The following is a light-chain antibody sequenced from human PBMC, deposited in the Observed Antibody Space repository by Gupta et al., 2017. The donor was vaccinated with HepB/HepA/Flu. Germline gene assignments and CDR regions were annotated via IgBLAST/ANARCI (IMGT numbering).Light chain of an antibody. J-gene: IGLJ3*02. Sequence: IVVTPDPSLSVSPGRTVTLTCGLSSGSVSTSYYPSWYQQTPGQAPRTLIYSTNTRSSGVPDRFSGSILGNKAALTITGAQADDESDYYCVLYMGSGIWVFGGGTKLTVL. CDR3: VLYMGSGIWV. CDR2: STN. V-gene: IGLV8-61*01. CDR1: SGSVSTSYY.